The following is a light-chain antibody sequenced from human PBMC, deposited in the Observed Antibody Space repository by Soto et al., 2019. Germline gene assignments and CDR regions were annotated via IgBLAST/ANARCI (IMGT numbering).Light chain of an antibody. CDR2: GAS. CDR3: QQYNNWPPIT. J-gene: IGKJ5*01. Sequence: EIVLTQSPATLSLSPGARATISCRASQSVSSYLAWYQQNPGQAPRLLIHGASTRATDNPARFSGSGSGTEFTLTISSLQSEDAAIDYCQQYNNWPPITFGQGTRLEIK. CDR1: QSVSSY. V-gene: IGKV3-15*01.